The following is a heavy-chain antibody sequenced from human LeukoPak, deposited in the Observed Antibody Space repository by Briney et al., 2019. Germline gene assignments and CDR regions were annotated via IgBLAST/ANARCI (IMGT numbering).Heavy chain of an antibody. J-gene: IGHJ3*02. D-gene: IGHD2/OR15-2a*01. V-gene: IGHV4-4*07. Sequence: SETLSLTCTVSGGSISNYYWSWIRQPAGKGLEWSGRKYARGDSNYNPPLQSRVTMSVDTSKNQFSLKLRSVTAADTAVYYCARGRYCNADVCTGGDSFDIWGQGTMVSVSS. CDR2: KYARGDS. CDR3: ARGRYCNADVCTGGDSFDI. CDR1: GGSISNYY.